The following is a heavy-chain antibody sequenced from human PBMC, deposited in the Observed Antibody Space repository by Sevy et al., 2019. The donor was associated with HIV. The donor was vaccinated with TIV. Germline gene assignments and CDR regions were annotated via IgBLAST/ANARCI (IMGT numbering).Heavy chain of an antibody. CDR1: GFTFSRYG. Sequence: GESLKISCAASGFTFSRYGMHWVRQAPGKGLEWVASIRFDGNNKHYVASVMGRFTISRDDSKNTLYLQMNSLRSEDTAVYYCAKDSVARNLHFDYWGQGALVTVSS. J-gene: IGHJ4*02. D-gene: IGHD6-19*01. CDR3: AKDSVARNLHFDY. CDR2: IRFDGNNK. V-gene: IGHV3-30*02.